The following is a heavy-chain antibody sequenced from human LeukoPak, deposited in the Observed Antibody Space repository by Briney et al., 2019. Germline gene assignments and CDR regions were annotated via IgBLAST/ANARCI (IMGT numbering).Heavy chain of an antibody. J-gene: IGHJ4*02. D-gene: IGHD3-9*01. CDR1: GGSNSSYY. Sequence: PSETLSLTCTVSGGSNSSYYWSWIRQPPGKGLEWIGYIYYSGSTNYNPSLKSRVTISVDTSKNQFSLKLSSVTAADTAVYYCARGQALYYDILTGYPLFDYWGQGTLVTVSS. CDR3: ARGQALYYDILTGYPLFDY. CDR2: IYYSGST. V-gene: IGHV4-59*01.